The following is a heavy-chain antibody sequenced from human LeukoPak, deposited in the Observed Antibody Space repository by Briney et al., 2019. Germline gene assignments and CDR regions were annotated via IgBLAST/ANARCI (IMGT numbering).Heavy chain of an antibody. CDR2: IRYDGSNK. V-gene: IGHV3-30*02. CDR3: AKDSALYCSSTNCYTGLDY. Sequence: GGSLRLSXAASGFTFSSYGMHWVRQAPGKGLEWGAFIRYDGSNKYYADSVKGRFTISRDNSKNTLYLQMNSLRAEDTAVYYCAKDSALYCSSTNCYTGLDYWGQGTLVTVSS. D-gene: IGHD2-2*02. J-gene: IGHJ4*02. CDR1: GFTFSSYG.